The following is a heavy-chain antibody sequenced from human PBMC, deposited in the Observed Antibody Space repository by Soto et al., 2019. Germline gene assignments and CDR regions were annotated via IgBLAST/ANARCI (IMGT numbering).Heavy chain of an antibody. CDR2: ISAYSGNT. Sequence: ASVKVSCKASGYTGYTFTSYGINWVRQAPGQGLEWMGRISAYSGNTNYAQKLQGRVTMTTDTSTNSAYMELRSLRSDDTAVYYCAREDSSDYKFDYCGQGTLVTVSS. D-gene: IGHD3-22*01. CDR3: AREDSSDYKFDY. J-gene: IGHJ4*02. CDR1: GYTGYTFTSYG. V-gene: IGHV1-18*04.